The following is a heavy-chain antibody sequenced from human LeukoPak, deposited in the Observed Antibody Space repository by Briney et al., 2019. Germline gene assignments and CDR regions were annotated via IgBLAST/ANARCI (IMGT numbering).Heavy chain of an antibody. J-gene: IGHJ1*01. CDR1: GGSISGYY. V-gene: IGHV4-4*09. Sequence: SETLSLTCTVSGGSISGYYGTWIRQPPGKGLEWIGYIYSAGSTYYSPSLKSRLTISIDTSKNQFSLELRSVTSADTAVYYCARGRSAYFQHWGQGTLVTVSS. CDR2: IYSAGST. CDR3: ARGRSAYFQH.